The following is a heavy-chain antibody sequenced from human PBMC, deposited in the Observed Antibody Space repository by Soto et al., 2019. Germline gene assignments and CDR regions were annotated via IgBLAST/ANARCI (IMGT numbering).Heavy chain of an antibody. V-gene: IGHV4-59*01. J-gene: IGHJ3*02. CDR3: AREGYYYDSSGPSRDTFDI. D-gene: IGHD3-22*01. Sequence: SETLSLTCTVSGGSISSYYWSWIRQPPGKGLEWIGYIYYSGSTNYNPSLKSRVTISVDTSKNQFSLKLSSVTAADTAVYYCAREGYYYDSSGPSRDTFDIWGQGTMVTVSS. CDR1: GGSISSYY. CDR2: IYYSGST.